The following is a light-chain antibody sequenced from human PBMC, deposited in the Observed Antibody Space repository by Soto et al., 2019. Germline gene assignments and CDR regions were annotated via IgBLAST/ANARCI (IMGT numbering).Light chain of an antibody. V-gene: IGKV3D-15*01. CDR2: GAS. J-gene: IGKJ5*01. Sequence: EIVMTQSPPTLSVSPGERAALSCRSSQSISSNLAWYQQKPGQAHRLLIYGASTRATGIPARFSGSGSGTEFTLTISSLQSEDFAVYYCQQYNNWPAITFGQGTRLEIK. CDR1: QSISSN. CDR3: QQYNNWPAIT.